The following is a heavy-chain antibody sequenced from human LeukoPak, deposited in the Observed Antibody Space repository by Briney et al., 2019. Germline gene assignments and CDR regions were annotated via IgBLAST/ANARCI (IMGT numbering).Heavy chain of an antibody. J-gene: IGHJ4*02. V-gene: IGHV3-74*01. CDR2: IDPDASAS. CDR3: AGGPNSNWSGLDF. Sequence: GGSLRLSCAASGFTFSSYWMHWVRQVPGEGLVWVSRIDPDASASTYADSVKGRFTISRDNAKNTLWLQMNSLRADDTAVYYCAGGPNSNWSGLDFWGQGTLLTVSS. CDR1: GFTFSSYW. D-gene: IGHD6-6*01.